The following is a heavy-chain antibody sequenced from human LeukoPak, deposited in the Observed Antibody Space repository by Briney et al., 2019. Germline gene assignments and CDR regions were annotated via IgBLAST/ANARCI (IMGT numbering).Heavy chain of an antibody. CDR2: IRYDASNK. D-gene: IGHD3-10*01. CDR1: GFTFSNYG. J-gene: IGHJ6*03. Sequence: GGSLRLSCAASGFTFSNYGMHWVRQAPGKGLEWVAFIRYDASNKYYADSVKGRFTISRDNSKNTLYLQMNSLRAEDTAVYYCAKAYYYYGSGSIGDYYYYMDVWGKGTTVTISS. CDR3: AKAYYYYGSGSIGDYYYYMDV. V-gene: IGHV3-30*02.